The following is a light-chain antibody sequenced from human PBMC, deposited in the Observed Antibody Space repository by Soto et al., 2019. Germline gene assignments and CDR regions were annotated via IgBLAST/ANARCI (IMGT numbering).Light chain of an antibody. V-gene: IGKV3-11*01. CDR2: DAS. CDR1: QSISTY. Sequence: EIVLTQSPATLSLSPEERATLSSRTSQSISTYLAWYQQKPGQAPRLLFYDASNRATGIPARFSGSGSATDFTLTISSLEPEDFAVYYCQHRNRWPPGAAFGGGTKVDIK. J-gene: IGKJ4*01. CDR3: QHRNRWPPGAA.